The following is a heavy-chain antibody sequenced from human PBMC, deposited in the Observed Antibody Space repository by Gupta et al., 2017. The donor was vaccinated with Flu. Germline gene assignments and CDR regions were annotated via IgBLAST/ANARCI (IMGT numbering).Heavy chain of an antibody. D-gene: IGHD3-3*01. CDR1: GYSFTSYW. J-gene: IGHJ4*02. V-gene: IGHV5-10-1*01. CDR3: ATDLTMTLNG. Sequence: EVQLVQSGAEMKKPGESLRISCKASGYSFTSYWINWVRQMPGKGLEWMGRIDPSDSKTNYSPSFQGHVTISVDKSISTAHLQWSSRKASDNDMYYCATDLTMTLNGGGQGTMVTVSS. CDR2: IDPSDSKT.